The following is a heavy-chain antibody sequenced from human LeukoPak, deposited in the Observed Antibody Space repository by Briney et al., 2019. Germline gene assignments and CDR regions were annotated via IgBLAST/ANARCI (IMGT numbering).Heavy chain of an antibody. CDR1: GGSISSGGYY. D-gene: IGHD3-9*01. J-gene: IGHJ6*02. CDR2: IYYSGST. Sequence: SETLSLTCTVSGGSISSGGYYWGWIRQPPGKGLEWIGSIYYSGSTYYNPSLKSGVTISVDTSKNQFSLKLSSVTAADTAVYYCARQSSDILTGYYRGPYYYYGMDVWGQGTTVTVSS. V-gene: IGHV4-39*01. CDR3: ARQSSDILTGYYRGPYYYYGMDV.